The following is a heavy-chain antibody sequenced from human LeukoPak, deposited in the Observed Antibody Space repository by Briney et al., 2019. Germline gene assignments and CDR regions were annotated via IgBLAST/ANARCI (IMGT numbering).Heavy chain of an antibody. CDR2: ISYDGSNK. CDR1: GFTFSSYA. V-gene: IGHV3-30-3*02. D-gene: IGHD3-16*02. J-gene: IGHJ5*02. CDR3: AKWYYDYVWGSYRSENWFDP. Sequence: GGSLRLSCEASGFTFSSYAMHWVRQAPGKGLEWVAVISYDGSNKYYADSVKGRFTISRDNSKNTLYLQMNSLRAEDTAVYYCAKWYYDYVWGSYRSENWFDPWGQGTLVTVSS.